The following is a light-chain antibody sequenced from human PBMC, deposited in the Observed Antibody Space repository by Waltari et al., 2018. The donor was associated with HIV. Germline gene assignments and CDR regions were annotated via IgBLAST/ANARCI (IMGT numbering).Light chain of an antibody. J-gene: IGLJ3*02. Sequence: QSVLTQPPSASGTPGPRASISCPGTDSTIRRNTLIWYQHLPGTAPNLLMYNNNARPSGVPDRFSGSKSGTSASLAISGLQSDDEANYYCATWDDSLRGRVFGGGTKLTVL. V-gene: IGLV1-44*01. CDR2: NNN. CDR1: DSTIRRNT. CDR3: ATWDDSLRGRV.